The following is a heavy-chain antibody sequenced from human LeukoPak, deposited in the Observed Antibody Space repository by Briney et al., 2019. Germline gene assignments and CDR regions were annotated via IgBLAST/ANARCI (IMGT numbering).Heavy chain of an antibody. CDR2: ICYDGSNK. V-gene: IGHV3-33*01. D-gene: IGHD3-3*01. CDR3: AREYYDFWSGYYPYYYYGMDV. CDR1: GFTFSSYG. Sequence: GGSLRLSCAASGFTFSSYGMHWVRQAPGKGLEWVAVICYDGSNKYYADSVKGRFTISRDNSKNTLYLQMNSLRAEDTAVYYCAREYYDFWSGYYPYYYYGMDVWGQGTTVTVSS. J-gene: IGHJ6*02.